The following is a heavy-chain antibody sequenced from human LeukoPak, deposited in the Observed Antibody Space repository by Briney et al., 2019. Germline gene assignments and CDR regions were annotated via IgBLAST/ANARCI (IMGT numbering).Heavy chain of an antibody. J-gene: IGHJ6*03. Sequence: GGSLRLSCAASGFTFTNYAISWVRQAPGKGLEWVSAFSGGGGGGRTYYADSVRGRFTISRDNSKNTLYLQMNSLRAEDTAVYYCAREGTGFTWGGSWSPRGHYYYYMDVWGKGTTVTVSS. CDR1: GFTFTNYA. CDR2: FSGGGGGGRT. V-gene: IGHV3-23*01. D-gene: IGHD6-13*01. CDR3: AREGTGFTWGGSWSPRGHYYYYMDV.